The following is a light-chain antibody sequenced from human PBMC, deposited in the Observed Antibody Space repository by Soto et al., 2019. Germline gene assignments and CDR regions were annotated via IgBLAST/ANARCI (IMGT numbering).Light chain of an antibody. V-gene: IGLV2-14*01. CDR3: NSYTSTNSRNYL. CDR2: EVS. Sequence: QSALTQPASVSGSPGQSITISCTGTTNDVGGYNYVSWYQQHPGKAPKLLIFEVSSRPSGVSNRFSGSKSVNTASLTISALQAEDEEDYFCNSYTSTNSRNYLLGNVTKLTV. CDR1: TNDVGGYNY. J-gene: IGLJ1*01.